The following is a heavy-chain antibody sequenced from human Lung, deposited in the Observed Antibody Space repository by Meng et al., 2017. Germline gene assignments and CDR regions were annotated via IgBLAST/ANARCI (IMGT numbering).Heavy chain of an antibody. CDR2: IVSDGGIT. J-gene: IGHJ4*02. V-gene: IGHV3-74*01. CDR3: ARDLAWVLFDY. CDR1: GFNFGDYI. Sequence: GQLVGPGGGLVQPGGSLSLSLGASGFNFGDYIMHWVRQSPGKGLDWISRIVSDGGITTYADSVKGRFTVSRDNAKNTLYLQMNSLGADDTAVYYCARDLAWVLFDYWGQGALVTVSS. D-gene: IGHD3-3*01.